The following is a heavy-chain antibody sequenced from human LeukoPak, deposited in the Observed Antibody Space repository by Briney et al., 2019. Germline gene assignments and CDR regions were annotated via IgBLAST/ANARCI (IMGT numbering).Heavy chain of an antibody. J-gene: IGHJ3*02. CDR2: IYTSGST. Sequence: PSETLSLTCTVSGGSISSYYWSWIRQPAGQGLEWIGRIYTSGSTNYNPSLKRRVTMSVDTSKNQFSLKLSSVTAADTAVYYCARNSDLEEWEFAFDIWGQGTMVTVSS. CDR3: ARNSDLEEWEFAFDI. V-gene: IGHV4-4*07. CDR1: GGSISSYY. D-gene: IGHD3-16*01.